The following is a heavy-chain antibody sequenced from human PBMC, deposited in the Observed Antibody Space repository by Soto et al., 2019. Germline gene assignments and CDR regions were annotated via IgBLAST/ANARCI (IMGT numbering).Heavy chain of an antibody. J-gene: IGHJ3*02. V-gene: IGHV3-23*01. CDR3: AKDLGYCTNGVCYRGDDAFDI. D-gene: IGHD2-8*01. CDR2: ISGSGGST. Sequence: HPGGSLRLSCAASGFTFSSYAMSWVRQAPGKGLEWVSAISGSGGSTYYADSVKGRFTISRDNSKNTLYLQMNSLRAEDTAVYYCAKDLGYCTNGVCYRGDDAFDIWGQGTMVTVSS. CDR1: GFTFSSYA.